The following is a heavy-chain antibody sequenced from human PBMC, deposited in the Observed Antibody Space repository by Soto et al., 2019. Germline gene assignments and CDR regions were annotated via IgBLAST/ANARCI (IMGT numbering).Heavy chain of an antibody. J-gene: IGHJ5*02. V-gene: IGHV4-34*01. CDR1: GGSFSCYY. Sequence: SETLSLTCAVYGGSFSCYYWSWIRQPPGKGLEWIGEINHSGSTNYNPSLKSRVTISVDTSKNQFSLKLSSVTAADTAVYYCARSXREYYDFWSGYYNWFDPWGQGTLVTVSS. CDR3: ARSXREYYDFWSGYYNWFDP. D-gene: IGHD3-3*01. CDR2: INHSGST.